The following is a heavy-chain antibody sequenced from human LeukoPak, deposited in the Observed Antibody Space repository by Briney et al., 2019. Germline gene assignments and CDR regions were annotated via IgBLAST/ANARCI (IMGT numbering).Heavy chain of an antibody. CDR1: GGSITNYY. D-gene: IGHD6-19*01. CDR2: IFSGGNT. V-gene: IGHV4-59*08. J-gene: IGHJ3*02. CDR3: ARGYSGAVAGTNAFDI. Sequence: SETLPLTCTVSGGSITNYYWSWIRQPPGKGLEWIGYIFSGGNTDYNPSLKSRVTMSADASKDQFSLRLTSVTAADTAVYYCARGYSGAVAGTNAFDIWGQGTMVTVSS.